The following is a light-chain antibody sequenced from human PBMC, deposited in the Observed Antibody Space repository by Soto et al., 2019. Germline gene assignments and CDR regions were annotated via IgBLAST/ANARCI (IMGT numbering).Light chain of an antibody. CDR3: SSFTISSTLYV. J-gene: IGLJ1*01. CDR2: EVS. V-gene: IGLV2-14*01. Sequence: QSVLTQPASVSGSPGQSITISCAGISSDIGGYNYVSWYQQHPGKAPKVLIYEVSNRPSGVSNRFSGSKSGNTASLTISGLQAEDEADYYCSSFTISSTLYVFGSGTKLTVL. CDR1: SSDIGGYNY.